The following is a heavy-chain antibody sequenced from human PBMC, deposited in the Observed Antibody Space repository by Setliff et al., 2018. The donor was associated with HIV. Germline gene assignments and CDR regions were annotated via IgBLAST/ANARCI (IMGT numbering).Heavy chain of an antibody. V-gene: IGHV4-34*01. CDR1: TESLARYD. CDR2: IDDSGSI. CDR3: ARVKSIKTTLVRLWPRFDL. D-gene: IGHD3-10*01. Sequence: SETLSLTCAVYTESLARYDWAWIRQSPEKGLEWIGEIDDSGSIIYNPSLQSRVTMSVDTSKNQFSLKVRSLTAADTGLYYCARVKSIKTTLVRLWPRFDLWGQGTQVTSPQ. J-gene: IGHJ5*02.